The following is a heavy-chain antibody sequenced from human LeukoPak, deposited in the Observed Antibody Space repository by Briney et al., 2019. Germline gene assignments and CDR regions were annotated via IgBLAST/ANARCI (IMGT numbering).Heavy chain of an antibody. J-gene: IGHJ6*02. D-gene: IGHD3-16*01. CDR2: ISSSSRII. CDR1: GLTFSSYN. CDR3: ARGGGLDV. V-gene: IGHV3-48*01. Sequence: GGSLRLSCAASGLTFSSYNMNWVRQAPGKGLEWVSYISSSSRIIYYADSVKGRFTISRDNAKNSLYLQMSNLRAEDTAVYFCARGGGLDVWGQGATVTVSS.